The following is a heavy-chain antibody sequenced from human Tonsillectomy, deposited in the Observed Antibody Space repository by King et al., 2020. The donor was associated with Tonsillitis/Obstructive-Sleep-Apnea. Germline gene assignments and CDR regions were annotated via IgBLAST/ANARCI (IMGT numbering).Heavy chain of an antibody. D-gene: IGHD6-13*01. CDR1: GFKFDDYA. J-gene: IGHJ3*02. V-gene: IGHV3-9*01. Sequence: VQLVESGGGLVEPGRSLRLSCAASGFKFDDYAMYWVRQVTGKGLEWVSGISWNSGSKGYADSVRGRFTISRDNAKNSLYLQMNSLRAEDTALYYCAKDLIIAVAGTPADAFDIWGQGTKVTVSS. CDR3: AKDLIIAVAGTPADAFDI. CDR2: ISWNSGSK.